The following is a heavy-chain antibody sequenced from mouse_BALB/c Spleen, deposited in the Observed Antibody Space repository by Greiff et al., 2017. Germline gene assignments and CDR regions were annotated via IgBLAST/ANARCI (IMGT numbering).Heavy chain of an antibody. J-gene: IGHJ3*01. V-gene: IGHV5-6-3*01. CDR3: ARYDYDDALFAY. Sequence: EVKLVESGGGLVQPGGSLKLSCAASGFTFSSYGMSWVRQTPDKRLELVATINSNGGSTYYPDSVKGRFTISRDNAKNTLYLQMSSLKSEDTAMYYCARYDYDDALFAYWGQGTLVTVSA. CDR1: GFTFSSYG. CDR2: INSNGGST. D-gene: IGHD2-4*01.